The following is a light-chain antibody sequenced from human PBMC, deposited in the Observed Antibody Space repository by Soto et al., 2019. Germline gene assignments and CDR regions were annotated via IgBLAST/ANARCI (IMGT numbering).Light chain of an antibody. CDR3: QHYNSYSEA. J-gene: IGKJ1*01. CDR1: QTISSW. V-gene: IGKV1-5*03. CDR2: KAS. Sequence: DIQSTQSPSTLSGSVGDRVTITCPASQTISSWLAWYQQKPGKAPKLLIYKASTLKSGVPSRFSGSGSGTEFTLTISSLQPDDFATYYCQHYNSYSEAFGQGTKVDIK.